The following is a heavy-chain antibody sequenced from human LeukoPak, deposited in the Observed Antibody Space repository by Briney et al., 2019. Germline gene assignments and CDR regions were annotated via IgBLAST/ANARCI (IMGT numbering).Heavy chain of an antibody. D-gene: IGHD3-22*01. CDR3: ARANSYDSSGRLYGMDV. CDR1: GGSISSGGYY. J-gene: IGHJ6*02. CDR2: IYYSGST. V-gene: IGHV4-31*03. Sequence: SETLPLTCTVSGGSISSGGYYWSWIRQHPGKGLEWIGYIYYSGSTYYNPSLKSRVTISVDTSKNQFSLKLSSVTAADTAVYYCARANSYDSSGRLYGMDVWGQGTTVTVSS.